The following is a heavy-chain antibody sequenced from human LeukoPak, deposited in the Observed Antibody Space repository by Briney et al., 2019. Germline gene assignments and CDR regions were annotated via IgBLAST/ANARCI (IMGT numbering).Heavy chain of an antibody. CDR1: GGSISSYY. CDR2: IYTSGST. CDR3: ARARAAAGTTPLYNWFDP. Sequence: PSETLSLTCTVSGGSISSYYWSWIRQPAGKGLEWIGRIYTSGSTNYNPSLKSRVTMSVDRSKNQFSLKLSSVTAADTAVYYCARARAAAGTTPLYNWFDPWGQGTLVTVSS. D-gene: IGHD6-13*01. V-gene: IGHV4-4*07. J-gene: IGHJ5*02.